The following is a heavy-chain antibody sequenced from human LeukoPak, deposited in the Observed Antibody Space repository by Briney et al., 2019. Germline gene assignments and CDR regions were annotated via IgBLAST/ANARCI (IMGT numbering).Heavy chain of an antibody. Sequence: ASVKVSCKASGGTFSSYAISWVRQAPGQGLEWMGGIIPIFGTANYAQKFQGRVTITADESTSTAYMELSSLRSEDTAVYYCARAHNYDFWSGSQGLYFDYWGQGTLVTVSS. V-gene: IGHV1-69*13. D-gene: IGHD3-3*01. J-gene: IGHJ4*02. CDR1: GGTFSSYA. CDR2: IIPIFGTA. CDR3: ARAHNYDFWSGSQGLYFDY.